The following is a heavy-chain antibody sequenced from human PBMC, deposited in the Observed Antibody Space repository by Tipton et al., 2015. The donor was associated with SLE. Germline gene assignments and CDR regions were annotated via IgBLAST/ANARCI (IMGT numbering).Heavy chain of an antibody. CDR3: ARANGFISYAFDI. J-gene: IGHJ3*02. CDR2: IRGSGATT. D-gene: IGHD2-8*01. CDR1: GFTFSTYA. V-gene: IGHV3-23*01. Sequence: SLRLSCEASGFTFSTYAMTWVRQAPGTGLEWVSSIRGSGATTYYADSVKGRFTISRDNAENSLYLQMNSLRAEDTAVYYCARANGFISYAFDIWGRGTMVTVSS.